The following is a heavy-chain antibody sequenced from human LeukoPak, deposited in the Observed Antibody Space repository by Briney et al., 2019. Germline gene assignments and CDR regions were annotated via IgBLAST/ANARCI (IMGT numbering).Heavy chain of an antibody. CDR2: ISGSGETT. CDR1: GFTFSSYA. V-gene: IGHV3-23*01. Sequence: GGSLRLSCAASGFTFSSYAMSWVRQAPGKGLEYVSLISGSGETTYYTHSLKDRFTISRDNSKTTLYLQMHSLRVEDTAIYYCAARPGDLAVPFDYWGQGTLVVVSS. CDR3: AARPGDLAVPFDY. D-gene: IGHD3-10*01. J-gene: IGHJ4*02.